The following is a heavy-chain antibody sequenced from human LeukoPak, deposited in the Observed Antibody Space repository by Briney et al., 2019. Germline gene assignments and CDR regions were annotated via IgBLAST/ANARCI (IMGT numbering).Heavy chain of an antibody. Sequence: SETLSLTCTVSGGSISSYYWSWIRQPPGKGLEWIGYIYYSGSTVYNPSLKSRVTISLHTSKNQFSLKLSSVTAADTAVYFCARGDYYYDSSGYYYGYFQHWGQGTLVTVSS. D-gene: IGHD3-22*01. CDR3: ARGDYYYDSSGYYYGYFQH. CDR2: IYYSGST. J-gene: IGHJ1*01. V-gene: IGHV4-59*01. CDR1: GGSISSYY.